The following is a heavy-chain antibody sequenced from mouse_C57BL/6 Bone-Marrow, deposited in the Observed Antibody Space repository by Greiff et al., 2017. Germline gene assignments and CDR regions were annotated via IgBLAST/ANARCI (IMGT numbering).Heavy chain of an antibody. CDR1: GYTFTGYW. V-gene: IGHV1-55*01. Sequence: QVQLQQPGAELVKPGASVKMSCKASGYTFTGYWITWVKQRPGQGLEWIGDIYPGSGSTNYNEKFKSKATLTVDTSSSTAYMQLSSLTSEDSAVYYCARRPNYYAMDYWGQGTSVTVSS. J-gene: IGHJ4*01. CDR2: IYPGSGST. CDR3: ARRPNYYAMDY.